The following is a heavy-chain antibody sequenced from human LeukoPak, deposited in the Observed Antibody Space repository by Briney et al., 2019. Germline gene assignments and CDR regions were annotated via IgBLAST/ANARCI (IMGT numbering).Heavy chain of an antibody. Sequence: PGGSLRLFCAASGFTFSSNYINWVCQAPGPGLEWVSVIYGGGNTYYADSVKGRFTISRDNAKNSLYLQMSSLRAEDTAVYYCARDPALGKFDYRGQGPLVTVSS. J-gene: IGHJ4*02. D-gene: IGHD7-27*01. CDR2: IYGGGNT. CDR1: GFTFSSNY. V-gene: IGHV3-53*01. CDR3: ARDPALGKFDY.